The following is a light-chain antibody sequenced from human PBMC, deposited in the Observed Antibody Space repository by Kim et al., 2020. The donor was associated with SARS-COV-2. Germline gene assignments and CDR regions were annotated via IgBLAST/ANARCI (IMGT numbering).Light chain of an antibody. CDR2: KDR. Sequence: SVSPGQTARITCSRDVLAKKYARWFQQKPGQAPVLVIYKDRERPSGIPERFSGSSSGTTVTLTISGAQVEDEADYYCYSAADNNLVFGGGTQLTVL. CDR1: VLAKKY. J-gene: IGLJ3*02. CDR3: YSAADNNLV. V-gene: IGLV3-27*01.